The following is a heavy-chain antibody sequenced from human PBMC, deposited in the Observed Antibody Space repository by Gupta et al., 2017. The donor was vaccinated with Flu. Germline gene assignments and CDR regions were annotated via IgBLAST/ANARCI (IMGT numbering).Heavy chain of an antibody. J-gene: IGHJ4*02. D-gene: IGHD6-19*01. V-gene: IGHV3-15*01. Sequence: SYGWMSWVRQVPGKGLEWVGRIKSKIDGETTDYAAPVKGRFIISRDDSRNTVSLQMSNLKTEDTGVYYCATYRSGWDWGQGTLVTVSS. CDR1: SYGW. CDR3: ATYRSGWD. CDR2: IKSKIDGETT.